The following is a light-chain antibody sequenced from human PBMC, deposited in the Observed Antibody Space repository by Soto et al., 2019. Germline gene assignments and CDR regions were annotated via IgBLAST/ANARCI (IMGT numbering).Light chain of an antibody. CDR1: SSDVGGYYY. CDR2: DVS. V-gene: IGLV2-11*01. CDR3: CSYAGTYTYV. J-gene: IGLJ1*01. Sequence: QSALTQPRSVSGSPGQSVTISCTGTSSDVGGYYYVSWYQQHPGKAPKLMIYDVSKRPSGVPDRFSGSKSGNTASLTISGLQAEDESEYYCCSYAGTYTYVFGTGTKVTVL.